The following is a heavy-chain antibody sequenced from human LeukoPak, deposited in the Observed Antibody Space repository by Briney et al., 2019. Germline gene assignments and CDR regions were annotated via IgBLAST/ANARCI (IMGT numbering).Heavy chain of an antibody. CDR2: INHSGST. D-gene: IGHD3/OR15-3a*01. CDR1: GGSFSGYY. CDR3: ARQTGSGLFILP. J-gene: IGHJ4*02. Sequence: PSETLSLTCAVYGGSFSGYYWSWIRQPPGKGLEWIGEINHSGSTNYNPSLKSRVTISVDTSKNQFSLRLTSVTAADTAVYYCARQTGSGLFILPGGQGTLVTVSS. V-gene: IGHV4-34*01.